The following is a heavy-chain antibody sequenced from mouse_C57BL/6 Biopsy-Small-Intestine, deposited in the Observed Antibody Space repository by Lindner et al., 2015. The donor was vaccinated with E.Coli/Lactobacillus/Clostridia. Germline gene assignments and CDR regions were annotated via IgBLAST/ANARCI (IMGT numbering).Heavy chain of an antibody. D-gene: IGHD2-12*01. V-gene: IGHV1-4*01. CDR1: GYTFTSYT. Sequence: VQLQESGAELARPGASVKMSCKASGYTFTSYTIHWVKQRPGQGLEWIGYINPGGNYTKHNQNFKDKATLAADTSSSTAYMQLTSLTSDDSAVYYCARRNSPDYWGQGTILTVSS. CDR3: ARRNSPDY. CDR2: INPGGNYT. J-gene: IGHJ2*01.